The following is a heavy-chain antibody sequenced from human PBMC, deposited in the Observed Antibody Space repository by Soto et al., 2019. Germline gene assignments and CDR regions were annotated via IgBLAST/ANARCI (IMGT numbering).Heavy chain of an antibody. CDR1: GGSFSGYY. V-gene: IGHV4-34*01. J-gene: IGHJ6*02. Sequence: ETLSLTCAVYGGSFSGYYWSWIRQPPGKGREWMGEINHSGSTNYNPSLKSRVTISVDTSKNQFSLRLGSVTAADTAVYYCASIAARNYYGMDVWGQGTTVTVSS. D-gene: IGHD6-6*01. CDR2: INHSGST. CDR3: ASIAARNYYGMDV.